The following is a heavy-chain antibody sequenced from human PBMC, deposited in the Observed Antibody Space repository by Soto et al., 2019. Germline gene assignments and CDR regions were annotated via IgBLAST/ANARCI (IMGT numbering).Heavy chain of an antibody. V-gene: IGHV3-30-3*01. CDR3: ARAEAYSSSSAIDP. CDR2: ISYDGSNK. Sequence: QVQLVESGGGVVQPGRSLRLSCAASGFTFSSYAMHWVRQAPGKGLEWVAVISYDGSNKYYADSVKGRFTISRDNSKNTLYLQMNSLRAEDTAVYYCARAEAYSSSSAIDPWGQGTLVTVSS. CDR1: GFTFSSYA. J-gene: IGHJ5*02. D-gene: IGHD6-6*01.